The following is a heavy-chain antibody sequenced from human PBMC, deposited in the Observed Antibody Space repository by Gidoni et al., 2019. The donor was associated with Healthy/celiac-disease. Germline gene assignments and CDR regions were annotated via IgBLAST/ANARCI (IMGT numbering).Heavy chain of an antibody. CDR1: GGSFSGYY. J-gene: IGHJ4*02. Sequence: QVQLQQWGAGLLKPSETLSLTCAVYGGSFSGYYWSWIRQPPGKGLEWIGEINHSGSTNYNPSLKSRVTISVDTSKNQFSLKLSSVTAADTAVYYCARRHYYGSGSYHVDYWGQGTLVTVSS. CDR2: INHSGST. V-gene: IGHV4-34*01. D-gene: IGHD3-10*01. CDR3: ARRHYYGSGSYHVDY.